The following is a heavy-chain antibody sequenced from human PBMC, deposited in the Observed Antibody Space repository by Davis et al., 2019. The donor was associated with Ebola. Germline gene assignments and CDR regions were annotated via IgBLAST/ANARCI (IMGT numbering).Heavy chain of an antibody. J-gene: IGHJ5*02. CDR2: ISGSGATT. CDR1: GFTFSNYA. V-gene: IGHV3-23*01. Sequence: PGGSLRLSCAASGFTFSNYAMSWVRQAPGKGLEWVSGISGSGATTYYADSVKGRFTISRDNSKNTLYLQMNSLRAEDTAVYYCARFGYCSGGSCYSRGWFDPWGQGTLVTVSS. CDR3: ARFGYCSGGSCYSRGWFDP. D-gene: IGHD2-15*01.